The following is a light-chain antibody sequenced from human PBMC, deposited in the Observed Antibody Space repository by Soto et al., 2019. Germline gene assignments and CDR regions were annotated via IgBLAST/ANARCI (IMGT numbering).Light chain of an antibody. CDR3: QQYGSSPTT. V-gene: IGKV3-20*01. CDR2: GAS. CDR1: QSVSSSY. J-gene: IGKJ1*01. Sequence: EIVLTQSPGTLSLSPGERATLSCRASQSVSSSYLAWYQQKPGQAPRLLIYGASSRATGIRDRFSGSGSGTDFTLTISRLEPEDFAVYYCQQYGSSPTTFGQGPKVEIK.